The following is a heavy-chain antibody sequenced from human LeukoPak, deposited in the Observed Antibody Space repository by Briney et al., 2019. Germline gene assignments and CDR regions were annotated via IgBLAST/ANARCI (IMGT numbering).Heavy chain of an antibody. CDR2: ISSSSTYI. V-gene: IGHV3-21*01. CDR1: GFTFSSYS. Sequence: GGSLRLSCAASGFTFSSYSMNWVRQAPGKGLEWVSSISSSSTYIYYADSEKGRFAISRDNAKNSLYLQMNSLRAEDTAVYYCAVRGYSYGQDYWGRGTLVTVSS. J-gene: IGHJ4*02. CDR3: AVRGYSYGQDY. D-gene: IGHD5-18*01.